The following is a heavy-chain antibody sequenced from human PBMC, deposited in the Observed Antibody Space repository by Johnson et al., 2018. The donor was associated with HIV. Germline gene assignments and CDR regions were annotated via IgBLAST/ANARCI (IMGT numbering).Heavy chain of an antibody. CDR3: ARDGDPLDFWALDI. Sequence: VQLVESGGGVVQPGGSLRLSCAASGFTFSTYGMHWVRQTPGEGLEWVAGISFDGSNKHYGDSVKGRFTISRDNSKNTLYLQVNSLRAEGTAVYYCARDGDPLDFWALDIWGQGTMVTVSS. CDR2: ISFDGSNK. J-gene: IGHJ3*02. V-gene: IGHV3-30*19. CDR1: GFTFSTYG. D-gene: IGHD3-3*01.